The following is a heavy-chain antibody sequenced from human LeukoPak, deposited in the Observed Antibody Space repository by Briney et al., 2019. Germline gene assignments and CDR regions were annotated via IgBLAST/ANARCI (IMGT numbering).Heavy chain of an antibody. V-gene: IGHV1-2*02. CDR3: ARLYDGSAYHADHFDY. CDR2: FNPNSGDT. D-gene: IGHD3-22*01. CDR1: GYTFTGYY. J-gene: IGHJ4*02. Sequence: ASVKVSCKASGYTFTGYYMHWVRQAPGQGLEWMGWFNPNSGDTNYAQKFQGRVTMTRDTSISTAYMELTRLRSDDTAVYYCARLYDGSAYHADHFDYWGQGTLVIVSS.